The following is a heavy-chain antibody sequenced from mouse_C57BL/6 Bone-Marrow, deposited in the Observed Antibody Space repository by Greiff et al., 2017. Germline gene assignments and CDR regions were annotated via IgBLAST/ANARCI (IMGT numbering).Heavy chain of an antibody. D-gene: IGHD2-5*01. CDR2: IFPGGGDT. V-gene: IGHV1-80*01. Sequence: VQLQQSGAELVKPGASVKISCKASGYAFSSYWMNWVKQRPGKGLEWIGQIFPGGGDTNYNGKFKGKATMTADKSSSTAYMQLSSLTSEDDAVYFCARRSNVYYYAMDYWGQGTSVTVSS. J-gene: IGHJ4*01. CDR3: ARRSNVYYYAMDY. CDR1: GYAFSSYW.